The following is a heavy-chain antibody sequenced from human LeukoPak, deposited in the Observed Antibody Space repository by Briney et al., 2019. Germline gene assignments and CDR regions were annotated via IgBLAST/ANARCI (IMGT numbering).Heavy chain of an antibody. Sequence: ASVKVSCMASGYSFTGYHMHWVRQAPGQGLEWMGWINPNSGGTNYAQKFQGRVTMTRDMSISTAYMELSSLTSDDTAVYYCARDLTISGAAAHYFDYWGQGTLVTVSS. CDR2: INPNSGGT. J-gene: IGHJ4*02. D-gene: IGHD2-2*01. CDR3: ARDLTISGAAAHYFDY. CDR1: GYSFTGYH. V-gene: IGHV1-2*02.